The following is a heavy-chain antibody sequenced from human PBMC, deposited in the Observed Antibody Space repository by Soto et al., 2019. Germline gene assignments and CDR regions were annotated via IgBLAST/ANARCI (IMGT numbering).Heavy chain of an antibody. CDR2: IYPGDSDS. CDR3: ARLVGATTSGFDY. D-gene: IGHD1-26*01. J-gene: IGHJ4*02. V-gene: IGHV5-51*01. CDR1: GYSFITYW. Sequence: HGESLKISCTASGYSFITYWIGWVRQMPGKGLEWLGVIYPGDSDSRYSPSFQGLVTISADKSVSTAYLQWSSLRASDTAMYYCARLVGATTSGFDYWGQGTLVTVSS.